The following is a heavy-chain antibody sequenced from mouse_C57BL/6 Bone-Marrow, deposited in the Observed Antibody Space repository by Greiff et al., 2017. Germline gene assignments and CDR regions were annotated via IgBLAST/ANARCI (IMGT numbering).Heavy chain of an antibody. CDR1: GYTFTSYW. J-gene: IGHJ3*01. V-gene: IGHV1-64*01. Sequence: VQLQQPGAELVKPGASVKLSCKASGYTFTSYWMHWVKQRPGQGLEWIGMIHPNSGSTNYNEKFKSKATLTVDNSSSTAYMQLSSLTSEDSAVYYCARSKAYYSNFAWFAYWGQGTLVTVSA. CDR2: IHPNSGST. CDR3: ARSKAYYSNFAWFAY. D-gene: IGHD2-5*01.